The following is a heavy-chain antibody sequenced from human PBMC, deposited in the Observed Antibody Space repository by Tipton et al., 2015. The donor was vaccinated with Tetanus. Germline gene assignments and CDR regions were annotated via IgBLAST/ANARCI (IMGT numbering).Heavy chain of an antibody. Sequence: TLSLTCTVSGASINTHHWSWLRQAPGKGLEWIGYFHFTGSTNFNPSLQSRVTISGDTSKNQFSLTMRSVTAADTAVYYCARYHCTGTTCQHLDHWGQGTLVTVSS. CDR3: ARYHCTGTTCQHLDH. D-gene: IGHD2-8*02. CDR2: FHFTGST. V-gene: IGHV4-59*11. CDR1: GASINTHH. J-gene: IGHJ4*01.